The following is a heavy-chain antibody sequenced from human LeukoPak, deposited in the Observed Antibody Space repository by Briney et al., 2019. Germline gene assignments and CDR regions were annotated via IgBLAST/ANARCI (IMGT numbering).Heavy chain of an antibody. Sequence: PGGSLRLSCAASGFTFSSYSMSWVRQAPGKGLEWVSSISSSSGSTNYADSVQGRFTISRDNARNSLYLQMNSLRAEDTTVYYCARSAPAAAGTGPMDVWGKGTTVTVSS. J-gene: IGHJ6*03. CDR3: ARSAPAAAGTGPMDV. CDR1: GFTFSSYS. CDR2: ISSSSGST. D-gene: IGHD6-13*01. V-gene: IGHV3-21*01.